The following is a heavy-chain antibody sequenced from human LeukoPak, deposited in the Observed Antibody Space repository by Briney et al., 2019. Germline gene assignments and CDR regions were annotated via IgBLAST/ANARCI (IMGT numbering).Heavy chain of an antibody. CDR3: ARDLSYYDSSGFNDY. J-gene: IGHJ4*02. Sequence: PSETLSLTCTVSGGSISSGSYYWSWIRQPAGKGLVWIGRIYTSGSTNYNPSLKSRVTISVDTSKNQFSLKLSSVTAADTAVYYCARDLSYYDSSGFNDYWGQGTLVTVSS. D-gene: IGHD3-22*01. V-gene: IGHV4-61*02. CDR2: IYTSGST. CDR1: GGSISSGSYY.